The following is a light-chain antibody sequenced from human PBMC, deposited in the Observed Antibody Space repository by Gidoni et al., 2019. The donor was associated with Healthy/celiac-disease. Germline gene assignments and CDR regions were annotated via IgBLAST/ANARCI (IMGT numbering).Light chain of an antibody. V-gene: IGLV2-8*01. CDR3: SSYAGSNVL. J-gene: IGLJ2*01. CDR2: EVS. CDR1: SRDVGGYHH. Sequence: QSARTKPPSASGYPGQSVTSSCTGTSRDVGGYHHVSWYQQHPGKAPKLMIYEVSKRPSGVPDRFSGSKSGNTASLTVSGLQAEDEADYYCSSYAGSNVLFGGGTKLTVL.